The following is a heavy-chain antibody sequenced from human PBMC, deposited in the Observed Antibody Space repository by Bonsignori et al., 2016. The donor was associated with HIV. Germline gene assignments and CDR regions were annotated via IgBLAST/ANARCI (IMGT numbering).Heavy chain of an antibody. Sequence: QVQLQESGPGLVKPSETLSLTCSVSGGSISGRFWSWIRQPPGKGLEWIGHVYYSGSTSYNPSLQSLVTISEDTSKSQFSLKVTSVTAADTAMYYCATLGYSYGNAFDIWGQGTMVTVSS. D-gene: IGHD5-12*01. CDR3: ATLGYSYGNAFDI. J-gene: IGHJ3*02. V-gene: IGHV4-59*11. CDR2: VYYSGST. CDR1: GGSISGRF.